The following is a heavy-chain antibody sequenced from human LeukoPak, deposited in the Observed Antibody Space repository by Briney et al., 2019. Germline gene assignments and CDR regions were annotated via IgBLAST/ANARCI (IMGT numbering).Heavy chain of an antibody. D-gene: IGHD6-13*01. Sequence: PSETLSLTCTVSGGSISSYYWSWIRQPPGKGLEWIGYIYYSGSTNYNPSLKSRVTISVDTSKNQFSLKLSSVTAADTAVYFCARGGREAATVINWFDPWGQGTLVTVSS. CDR1: GGSISSYY. CDR2: IYYSGST. V-gene: IGHV4-59*01. CDR3: ARGGREAATVINWFDP. J-gene: IGHJ5*02.